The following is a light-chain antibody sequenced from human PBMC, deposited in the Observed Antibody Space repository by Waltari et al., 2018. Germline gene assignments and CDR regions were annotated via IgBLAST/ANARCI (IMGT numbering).Light chain of an antibody. V-gene: IGKV3-15*01. Sequence: EIVMTQSPATLSVSPGDTATLSCRASQSVSSNLAWYQQKPGQGPRLLIFGASTRATAIPPRFSGSGSGTEFTLTISGLHSEDFAVYYCQQYNDWVTFGQGTRLDIK. CDR2: GAS. CDR1: QSVSSN. J-gene: IGKJ5*01. CDR3: QQYNDWVT.